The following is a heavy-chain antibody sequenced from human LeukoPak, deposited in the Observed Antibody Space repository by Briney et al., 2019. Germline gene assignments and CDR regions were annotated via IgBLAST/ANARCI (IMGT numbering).Heavy chain of an antibody. D-gene: IGHD6-13*01. Sequence: SETLSLTCAAYGGSFSGYYWSWIRQPPGKGLEWIGEINHSGSTNYNPSLKSRVTISVDTSKNQFSLKLSSVTAADTAVYYCASSIADSSTNFDYWGQGTLVTVSS. V-gene: IGHV4-34*01. CDR2: INHSGST. J-gene: IGHJ4*02. CDR3: ASSIADSSTNFDY. CDR1: GGSFSGYY.